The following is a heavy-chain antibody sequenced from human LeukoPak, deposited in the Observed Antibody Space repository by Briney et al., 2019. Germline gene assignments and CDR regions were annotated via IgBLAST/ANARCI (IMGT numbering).Heavy chain of an antibody. J-gene: IGHJ4*02. CDR3: AKTYNWNYVDY. CDR1: GFTFSTYP. Sequence: GGSLRLSCAASGFTFSTYPMSWVRRAPGKGLEWVSGISGSGGSTYYADSVKGRFTISRDNSKNTLYLQMTSLRAEDTALYYCAKTYNWNYVDYWGQGTLVTVSS. D-gene: IGHD1-20*01. CDR2: ISGSGGST. V-gene: IGHV3-23*01.